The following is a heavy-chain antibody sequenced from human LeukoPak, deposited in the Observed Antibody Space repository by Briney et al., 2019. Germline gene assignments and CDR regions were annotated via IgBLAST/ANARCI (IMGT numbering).Heavy chain of an antibody. V-gene: IGHV4-34*01. Sequence: SETLSLTCAVYGGSFSGYYWSWIRQPPGKGLEWIGEINHSGSTNYNPSLKSRVTISVDTSKSQFSLKLSSVTAADTAVYYCARRTMVRGVIRGWFDPWGQGTLVTVSS. CDR1: GGSFSGYY. J-gene: IGHJ5*02. CDR3: ARRTMVRGVIRGWFDP. CDR2: INHSGST. D-gene: IGHD3-10*01.